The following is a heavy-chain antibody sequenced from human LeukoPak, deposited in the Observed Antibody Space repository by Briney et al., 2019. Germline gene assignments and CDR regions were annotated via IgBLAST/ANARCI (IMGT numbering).Heavy chain of an antibody. CDR1: GFTFSDYD. D-gene: IGHD3-10*01. J-gene: IGHJ4*02. CDR3: AKDPRPSGESVGGYRFDY. CDR2: ISYGGQNT. Sequence: PGGSLRLSCAASGFTFSDYDMNWVRQAPGKGLEWVTCISYGGQNTFYADSVKGRFTISRDHVRNTLNLALNSLRAEDTAVYYCAKDPRPSGESVGGYRFDYWGQGILVTVSS. V-gene: IGHV3-23*01.